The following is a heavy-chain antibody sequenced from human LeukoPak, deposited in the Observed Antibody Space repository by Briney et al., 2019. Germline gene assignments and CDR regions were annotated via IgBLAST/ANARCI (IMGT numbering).Heavy chain of an antibody. CDR2: IYYSGST. V-gene: IGHV4-59*01. D-gene: IGHD5-18*01. CDR3: ARGRGYSYVDY. CDR1: GGSISSYY. J-gene: IGHJ4*02. Sequence: SETLSLTCTVSGGSISSYYWSWIRQPPGKGLEWIGYIYYSGSTNYNPSLKSRVTISVDTSKNQFSLKLSSVTAADTAVYYCARGRGYSYVDYWGQGTLVIVSS.